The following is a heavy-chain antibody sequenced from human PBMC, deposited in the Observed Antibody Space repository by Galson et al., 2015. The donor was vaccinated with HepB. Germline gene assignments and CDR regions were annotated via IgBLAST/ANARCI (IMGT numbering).Heavy chain of an antibody. CDR3: ARAFCSGGGCSTYYFDY. CDR2: ISSSSST. J-gene: IGHJ4*02. D-gene: IGHD2-15*01. V-gene: IGHV3-69-1*02. CDR1: GFIFSDYY. Sequence: SLRLSCAASGFIFSDYYMTWIRQAPGKGLEWVSYISSSSSTYYADSVKGRFIISRDNAKNSLYLQMNSLRAEDTAVYYCARAFCSGGGCSTYYFDYWGQGTLVTVSS.